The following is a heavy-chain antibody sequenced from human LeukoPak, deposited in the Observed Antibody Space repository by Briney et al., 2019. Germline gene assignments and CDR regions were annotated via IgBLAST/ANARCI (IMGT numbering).Heavy chain of an antibody. CDR2: ISNSGGYT. D-gene: IGHD2-21*02. CDR1: GVTFSTYT. J-gene: IGHJ4*02. CDR3: ARGWGCGGDCYTYFDS. V-gene: IGHV3-23*01. Sequence: GSLRLSRAAPGVTFSTYTMSWVRQAPGKGLGWVSAISNSGGYTNYADSVQGRFTISKNNSKNTLYLQMKSLRADDTAVYYCARGWGCGGDCYTYFDSWGRGPVVPVSS.